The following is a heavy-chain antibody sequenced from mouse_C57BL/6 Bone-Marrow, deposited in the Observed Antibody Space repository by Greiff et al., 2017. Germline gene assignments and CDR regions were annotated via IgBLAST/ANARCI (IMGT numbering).Heavy chain of an antibody. Sequence: QVQLQQPGAELVKPGASVKLSCKASGYTFTSYWMQWVKQRPGQGLEWIGEIDPSDSYTNYNQKFKVKATLTVDTSSSTAYMQLSSLTSEDSAVYYCARSRYWGQGTTLTVSS. CDR1: GYTFTSYW. CDR3: ARSRY. J-gene: IGHJ2*01. V-gene: IGHV1-50*01. CDR2: IDPSDSYT.